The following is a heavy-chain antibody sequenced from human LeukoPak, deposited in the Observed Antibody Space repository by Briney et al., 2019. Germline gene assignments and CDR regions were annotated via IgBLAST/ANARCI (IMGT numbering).Heavy chain of an antibody. Sequence: SGGSLRLSCAASGFTVSLNYMSWVRQAPGKGLEWVSVFYRGGIYSGDSTFYADSVKGRFTISRDISKNTLYLQMNSLRAEDTAVYYCARVTGEYYDFWSGYYTGVGGYFDYWGQGTLVTVSS. CDR2: FYRGGIYSGDST. CDR1: GFTVSLNY. CDR3: ARVTGEYYDFWSGYYTGVGGYFDY. V-gene: IGHV3-53*01. J-gene: IGHJ4*02. D-gene: IGHD3-3*01.